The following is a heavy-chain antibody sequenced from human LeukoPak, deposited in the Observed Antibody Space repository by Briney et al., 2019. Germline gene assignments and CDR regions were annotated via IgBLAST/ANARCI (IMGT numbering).Heavy chain of an antibody. CDR2: TSGSGGSI. V-gene: IGHV3-11*01. CDR1: GFTFRDYY. J-gene: IGHJ3*02. CDR3: ARALNDALDI. D-gene: IGHD3-9*01. Sequence: GGSLRLSCAASGFTFRDYYMIWIRQAPGKGLEWVSYTSGSGGSIYYADSVKGRFTISRDNAKNLLFLQMNSLRAEDTAVYYCARALNDALDIWGRGTTVTVSS.